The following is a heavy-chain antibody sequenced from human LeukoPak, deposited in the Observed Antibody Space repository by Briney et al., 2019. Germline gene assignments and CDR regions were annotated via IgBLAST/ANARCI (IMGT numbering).Heavy chain of an antibody. CDR1: GYTFTSYY. CDR3: TRERQLRTFDY. J-gene: IGHJ4*02. V-gene: IGHV1-3*01. Sequence: VASVKVSCKASGYTFTSYYMHWVRQAPGQRLEWMGWINAGNGNTKYSQKFQGRVTITRDTSASTAYMELSSLRSEDTAVYYCTRERQLRTFDYWGQGTLVTVSS. CDR2: INAGNGNT. D-gene: IGHD2-2*01.